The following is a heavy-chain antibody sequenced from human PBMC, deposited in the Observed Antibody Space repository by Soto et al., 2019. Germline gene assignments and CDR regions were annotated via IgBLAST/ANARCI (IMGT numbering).Heavy chain of an antibody. D-gene: IGHD2-8*01. J-gene: IGHJ4*02. CDR1: GFTFSSHS. V-gene: IGHV3-48*01. CDR2: ISGSSSMI. Sequence: EVQLVESGGGLVQPGGSLRLSCAASGFTFSSHSMNWVRQAPGKGLEWVSYISGSSSMIYYADSVKGRFTISRDNAKNSLYLQMNSLRAEDTAVYYCARDLNPRQEMLYALLGYWGQGTLVTVSS. CDR3: ARDLNPRQEMLYALLGY.